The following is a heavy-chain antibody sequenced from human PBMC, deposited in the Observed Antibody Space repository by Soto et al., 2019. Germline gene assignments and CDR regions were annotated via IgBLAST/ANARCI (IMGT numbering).Heavy chain of an antibody. V-gene: IGHV4-34*01. D-gene: IGHD3-3*01. J-gene: IGHJ6*02. Sequence: SETPSLTFAVYCGFVMVYYSSWIRQPAGEVVWWLGEFNHSGSTNYNPSLKSRVTISVDTSKNQFSLKLSSVTAADTAVYYCARGPLVDFWSGYYTGRGKLYYYYYGMDVWGQGTTVS. CDR1: CGFVMVYY. CDR2: FNHSGST. CDR3: ARGPLVDFWSGYYTGRGKLYYYYYGMDV.